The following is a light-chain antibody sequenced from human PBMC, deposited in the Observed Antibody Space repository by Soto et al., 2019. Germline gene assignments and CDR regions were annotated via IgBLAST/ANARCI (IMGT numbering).Light chain of an antibody. CDR3: QQYYSTRT. CDR2: WAS. CDR1: QSVFYSSNNKNY. Sequence: DIVMTQSPDSLAVSLGERATINCKSSQSVFYSSNNKNYLAWYQQKPGQPPKLLIYWASTRESGVPDRFSGSGSGTDFTLTISSLQAEDVAVYYCQQYYSTRTFGQGTKVESK. J-gene: IGKJ1*01. V-gene: IGKV4-1*01.